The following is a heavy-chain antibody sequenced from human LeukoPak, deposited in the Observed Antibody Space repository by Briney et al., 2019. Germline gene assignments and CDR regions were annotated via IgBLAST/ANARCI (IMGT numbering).Heavy chain of an antibody. CDR3: ARDLSVRASNWFDP. J-gene: IGHJ5*02. CDR1: GYTFTGYY. CDR2: INPNSGGT. D-gene: IGHD3-10*01. V-gene: IGHV1-2*02. Sequence: ASVKVSCKASGYTFTGYYMHWVRQAPGQGLEWMGWINPNSGGTNYAQKFQGRVTMTRDTSISTAYMELSRLRSDDTAVYYCARDLSVRASNWFDPWGQGTLVTVSS.